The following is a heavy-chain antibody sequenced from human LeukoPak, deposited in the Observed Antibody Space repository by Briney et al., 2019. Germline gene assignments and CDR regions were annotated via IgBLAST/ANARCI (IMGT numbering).Heavy chain of an antibody. D-gene: IGHD2-2*01. J-gene: IGHJ1*01. CDR3: ARHGERYCSSTSCYVPEYFQH. CDR1: GGSFSGYY. V-gene: IGHV4-34*01. Sequence: PSETLSLTCAVYGGSFSGYYWSWIRQPPGKGLEWIGEINHSGSTNYNPSLKSRVTISVDTSKNQFSLKLSSVTAADTAVYYCARHGERYCSSTSCYVPEYFQHWGQGTLVTVSS. CDR2: INHSGST.